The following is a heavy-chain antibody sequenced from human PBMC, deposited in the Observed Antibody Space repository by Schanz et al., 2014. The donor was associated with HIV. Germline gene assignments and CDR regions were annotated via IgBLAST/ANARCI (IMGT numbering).Heavy chain of an antibody. J-gene: IGHJ4*02. Sequence: QVQLVQSGAEVKKPGASVMVSCKASGYTFTSYDINWVRQVPGQGLEWMGWMNPKSGNTGYAHKFQGRVTMTRNTSINTAYMELTSLRSEDTAVYYCARGGSGGARFPFDYWGQGTLVTVSS. CDR3: ARGGSGGARFPFDY. CDR2: MNPKSGNT. D-gene: IGHD1-26*01. CDR1: GYTFTSYD. V-gene: IGHV1-8*01.